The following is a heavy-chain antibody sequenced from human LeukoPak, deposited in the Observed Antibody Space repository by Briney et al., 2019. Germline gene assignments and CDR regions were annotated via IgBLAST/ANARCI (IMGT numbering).Heavy chain of an antibody. V-gene: IGHV3-33*01. CDR3: AREIGYGMDV. D-gene: IGHD3-22*01. CDR2: IWFDGSNE. J-gene: IGHJ6*02. CDR1: GFTFSNCG. Sequence: GGSLRLSCAASGFTFSNCGMHWVRQAPGKGLEWVAVIWFDGSNEFYADSVKGRFTISRDNSKNTVSLQMNSLRAEDTALYYCAREIGYGMDVWGQGTTVTVSS.